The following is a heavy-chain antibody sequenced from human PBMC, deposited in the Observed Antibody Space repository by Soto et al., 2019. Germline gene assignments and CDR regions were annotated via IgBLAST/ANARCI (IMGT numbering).Heavy chain of an antibody. V-gene: IGHV4-34*01. CDR1: GGSFSGYY. J-gene: IGHJ5*02. Sequence: SQTLSLTCAVYGGSFSGYYWTWIRQPPGTGLEWIGEINHSGSTNYNPSLKSRVTISVDTSKNQFSLKLSSVTAADTAVYYCARYLVLGYCSSTSCRNWFDPWGQGTLVTVSS. CDR2: INHSGST. D-gene: IGHD2-2*01. CDR3: ARYLVLGYCSSTSCRNWFDP.